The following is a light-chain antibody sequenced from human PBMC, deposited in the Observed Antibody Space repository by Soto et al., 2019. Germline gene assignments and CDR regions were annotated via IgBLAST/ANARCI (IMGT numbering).Light chain of an antibody. CDR1: QSVSNN. J-gene: IGKJ4*01. Sequence: EIVLTQSPATLSLSPGERATLSCRASQSVSNNLAWYQQKPGQAPRLLIYDASNRATGIPARFSGSGSGTDFTLTISRLEPEDFVVYYCPQRYNWPRGLTFGGGTKVEIK. CDR3: PQRYNWPRGLT. CDR2: DAS. V-gene: IGKV3-11*01.